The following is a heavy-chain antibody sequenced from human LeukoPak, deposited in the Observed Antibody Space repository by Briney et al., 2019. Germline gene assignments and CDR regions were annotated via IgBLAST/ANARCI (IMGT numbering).Heavy chain of an antibody. V-gene: IGHV3-30*04. D-gene: IGHD3-22*01. CDR1: GFTFTTCG. CDR2: VSFDGTKK. J-gene: IGHJ4*02. Sequence: GGSLRLSCAASGFTFTTCGMHWVRPAPGKGLEWVATVSFDGTKKYYADSVKGRFSISRDISKNTLHLQMDSLRAEDTAVYSCARDFLPARDYYDDSGYGFYFDCWGQGTLVTVSS. CDR3: ARDFLPARDYYDDSGYGFYFDC.